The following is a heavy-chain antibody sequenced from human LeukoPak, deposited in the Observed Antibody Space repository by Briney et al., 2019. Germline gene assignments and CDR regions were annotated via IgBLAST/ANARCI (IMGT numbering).Heavy chain of an antibody. CDR3: ARAGAAAGTPFDY. D-gene: IGHD6-13*01. J-gene: IGHJ4*02. CDR2: IIPIFGTA. V-gene: IGHV1-69*05. Sequence: SVKVSCKASGGTFSSYAISWVRQAPGQGLEWMGGIIPIFGTANYAQKLQGRVTMTTDTSTGTAYMELRSLRSDDTAVYYCARAGAAAGTPFDYWGQGTLVTVSS. CDR1: GGTFSSYA.